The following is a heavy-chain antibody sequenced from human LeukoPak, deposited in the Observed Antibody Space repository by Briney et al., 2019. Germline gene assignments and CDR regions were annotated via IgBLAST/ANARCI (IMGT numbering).Heavy chain of an antibody. Sequence: ASVKVSCKASGYTFTDYYMHWVRQAPGQGFEWMGWINPNDGDTNYAQKFQGRVTMTRDTSISTAHMEVSRLVSDDTAVYYCASANFLYCSSSTCLFDYWGQGTLVIV. CDR2: INPNDGDT. J-gene: IGHJ4*02. CDR3: ASANFLYCSSSTCLFDY. V-gene: IGHV1-2*02. CDR1: GYTFTDYY. D-gene: IGHD2-2*01.